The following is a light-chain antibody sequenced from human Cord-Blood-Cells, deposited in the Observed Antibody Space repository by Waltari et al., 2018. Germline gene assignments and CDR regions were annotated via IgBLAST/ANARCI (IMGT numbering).Light chain of an antibody. Sequence: EIVLTQSPGTLSLSSGARATLYCRASQSVSSSYLAWYQQKPGQAPRLLIYGASSRATGIPDRFSGSGSGTDFTLTISRLEPEDFAVYYCQQYGSSPGFTFGPGTKVDIK. CDR2: GAS. CDR3: QQYGSSPGFT. V-gene: IGKV3-20*01. J-gene: IGKJ3*01. CDR1: QSVSSSY.